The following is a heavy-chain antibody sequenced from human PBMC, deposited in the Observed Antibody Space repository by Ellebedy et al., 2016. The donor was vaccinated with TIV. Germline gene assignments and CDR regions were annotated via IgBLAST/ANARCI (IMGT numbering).Heavy chain of an antibody. V-gene: IGHV3-23*01. D-gene: IGHD3-22*01. J-gene: IGHJ4*02. CDR3: AKGSSSGFNYDRVGFEY. CDR1: GFTFSSFA. Sequence: GGSLRLSCAASGFTFSSFAMHWVRQAPGKGLEWLSVISAGGDSTNHAESVKGRFTIARDNSKNTLYLQMDRLRAGDTAVYYCAKGSSSGFNYDRVGFEYWGQGTLVTVSS. CDR2: ISAGGDST.